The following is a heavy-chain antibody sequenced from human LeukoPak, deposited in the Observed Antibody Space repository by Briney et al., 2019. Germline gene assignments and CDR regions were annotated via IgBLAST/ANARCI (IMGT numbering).Heavy chain of an antibody. V-gene: IGHV3-48*03. Sequence: PGGSLRLSCAASGFNFSNFEMNWVRQAPGKGLEWVSYISHIGSTLFYADSVKGRFAISRDNSKNTLYLQMNGLRAEDTAMYYCAKVSLNMVNDAFDIWGQGTMVSVSS. CDR2: ISHIGSTL. D-gene: IGHD4/OR15-4a*01. CDR3: AKVSLNMVNDAFDI. CDR1: GFNFSNFE. J-gene: IGHJ3*02.